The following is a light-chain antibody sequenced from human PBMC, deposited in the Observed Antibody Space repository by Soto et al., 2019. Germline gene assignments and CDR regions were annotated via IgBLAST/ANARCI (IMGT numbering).Light chain of an antibody. J-gene: IGKJ2*01. CDR1: QSVSSS. V-gene: IGKV3-15*01. Sequence: EIVMTQSPATLSVSPGERATLSCRASQSVSSSLAWYQQKPGQAPRLIIYGASTRATGIPARFSGSGSGTQFTLTISSLQSEDFAVYYCQQYNNWPITFGQGTKVDIK. CDR2: GAS. CDR3: QQYNNWPIT.